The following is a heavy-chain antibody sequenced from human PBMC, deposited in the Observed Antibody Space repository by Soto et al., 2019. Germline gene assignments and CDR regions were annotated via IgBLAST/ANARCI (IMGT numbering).Heavy chain of an antibody. V-gene: IGHV4-59*01. CDR2: IYYSGST. J-gene: IGHJ5*02. CDR3: ARDDGLLWFGELLHWFAP. CDR1: GGSISSYY. Sequence: SETLSLTCTVSGGSISSYYWSWIRQPPGKGLEWIGYIYYSGSTNYNPSLKSRVTISVDTSKNQFSLKLSSVTAADTAVYYCARDDGLLWFGELLHWFAPWSQGTLVTVSS. D-gene: IGHD3-10*01.